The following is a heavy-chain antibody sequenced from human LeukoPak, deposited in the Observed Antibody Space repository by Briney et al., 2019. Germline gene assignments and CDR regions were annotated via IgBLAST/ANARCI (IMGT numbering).Heavy chain of an antibody. CDR1: GGSISSSTYY. D-gene: IGHD5-18*01. J-gene: IGHJ4*02. Sequence: PSETLSLTCTVSGGSISSSTYYWGWIRQPPGKGLEWIGSIYYSGKTYYSPSLRNGVTISLDTSKNHFSLKLSSVTAADTAVYYCARGAVIGRGYSYTNYWGQGTLVTVSS. CDR2: IYYSGKT. V-gene: IGHV4-39*07. CDR3: ARGAVIGRGYSYTNY.